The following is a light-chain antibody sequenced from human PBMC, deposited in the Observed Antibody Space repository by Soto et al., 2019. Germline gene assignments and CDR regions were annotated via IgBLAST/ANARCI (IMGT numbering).Light chain of an antibody. CDR3: QSYDSSLSAVV. Sequence: QSVLTQPHSVYGAPGQRVTISFTGSSSNIGAGYDVHWYQQLPGTVPKLLIYGNSNRPSRVPDRFSGSKSATSASLAITGLQDEDDADYYCQSYDSSLSAVVFGGGTKLTVL. J-gene: IGLJ2*01. CDR1: SSNIGAGYD. CDR2: GNS. V-gene: IGLV1-40*01.